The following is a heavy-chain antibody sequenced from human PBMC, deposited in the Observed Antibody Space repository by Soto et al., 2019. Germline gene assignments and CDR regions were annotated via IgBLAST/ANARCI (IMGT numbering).Heavy chain of an antibody. CDR3: ARSCIAAAGTCYYYYGMDV. V-gene: IGHV1-46*01. D-gene: IGHD6-13*01. Sequence: ASVKVSCKASGYTFTSYYMHWVRQAPGQGLEWIGIINPSGGSTSYAQKFQGRVTMTRDTSTSTVYMELSSLRSEDTAVYYCARSCIAAAGTCYYYYGMDVWGQGTTVTVSS. CDR2: INPSGGST. J-gene: IGHJ6*02. CDR1: GYTFTSYY.